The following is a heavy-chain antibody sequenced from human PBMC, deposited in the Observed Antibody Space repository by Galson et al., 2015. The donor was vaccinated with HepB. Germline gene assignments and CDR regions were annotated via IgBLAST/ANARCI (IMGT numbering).Heavy chain of an antibody. Sequence: QSGAEVKKPGESLKISCTGSGYSFTNYYIAWVRQMPGKGLEWMGIIYPGNSNTRYSPSFQGQVTISADKSISTAYLQWGGLKASDTAMYYCARFGSSNSADYFQHWGQGTLVTVSS. CDR2: IYPGNSNT. V-gene: IGHV5-51*01. CDR1: GYSFTNYY. D-gene: IGHD4-11*01. J-gene: IGHJ1*01. CDR3: ARFGSSNSADYFQH.